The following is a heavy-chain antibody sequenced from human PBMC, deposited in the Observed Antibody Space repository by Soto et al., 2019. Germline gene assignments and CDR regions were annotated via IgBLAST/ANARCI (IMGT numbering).Heavy chain of an antibody. J-gene: IGHJ3*01. CDR2: FYSVGTT. D-gene: IGHD2-21*01. Sequence: GGSLRLSCAASGFTASSSFRGWVRQAPGKGLEWVSVFYSVGTTYYADSVKGRFTISRDNSKDTLYLQMNSLRAEDTAIYYCASTLIAAFDVWGQGTMVTVSS. CDR1: GFTASSSF. V-gene: IGHV3-53*01. CDR3: ASTLIAAFDV.